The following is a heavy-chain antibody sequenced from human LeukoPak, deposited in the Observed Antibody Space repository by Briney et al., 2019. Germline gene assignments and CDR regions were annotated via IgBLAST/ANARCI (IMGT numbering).Heavy chain of an antibody. Sequence: SVKVSCKASGYTFTSYAMHWVRQAPGQRLEWMGWINAGNGNTKYSQKFQGRVTITRDTSASTAYMELSSLRSEDTAVYYCASFGDYDNWFDPWGQGTLVTVSS. D-gene: IGHD4-17*01. V-gene: IGHV1-3*01. J-gene: IGHJ5*02. CDR1: GYTFTSYA. CDR3: ASFGDYDNWFDP. CDR2: INAGNGNT.